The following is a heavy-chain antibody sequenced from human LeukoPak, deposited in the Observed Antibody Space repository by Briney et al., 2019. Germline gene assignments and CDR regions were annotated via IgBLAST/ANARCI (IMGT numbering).Heavy chain of an antibody. J-gene: IGHJ4*02. CDR3: ARSSRGYKDY. V-gene: IGHV4-34*01. D-gene: IGHD5-24*01. Sequence: PSETLSLTCAVYGGSFSGYYWSWIRQPPGKGLEWRGEINHRGSTNYNPPPKSRATISVDTSTYQFSLKLSSVTAADTAVYYCARSSRGYKDYWGQGTLVTVSS. CDR1: GGSFSGYY. CDR2: INHRGST.